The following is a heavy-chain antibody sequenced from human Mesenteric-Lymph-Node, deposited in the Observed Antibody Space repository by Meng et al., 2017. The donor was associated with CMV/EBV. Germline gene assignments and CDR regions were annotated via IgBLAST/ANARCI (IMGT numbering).Heavy chain of an antibody. CDR3: TSGYDWGGY. CDR1: GGTFSSYA. D-gene: IGHD5-12*01. Sequence: KVSCKASGGTFSSYAISWARQAPGQGLESMGGIIPIFGTANYAQKFQGRVTITTDESTSTAYMALSSLRSEDTAVYYCTSGYDWGGYWGQGTLVTVSS. J-gene: IGHJ4*02. CDR2: IIPIFGTA. V-gene: IGHV1-69*05.